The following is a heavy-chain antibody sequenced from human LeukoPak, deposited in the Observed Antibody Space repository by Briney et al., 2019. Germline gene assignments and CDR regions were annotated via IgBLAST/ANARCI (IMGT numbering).Heavy chain of an antibody. CDR3: ARVPGAGYGATNLAY. CDR2: ISYDGNYK. D-gene: IGHD1-26*01. J-gene: IGHJ4*02. V-gene: IGHV3-30-3*01. Sequence: GGSLRLSCAASGFTFSSYAIHWVRQAPGKGLEWVSVISYDGNYKYYADSVTGRFTVSRDDSQSMLFLQMNSLRPEDTAVYYCARVPGAGYGATNLAYWGQGTLVTVSS. CDR1: GFTFSSYA.